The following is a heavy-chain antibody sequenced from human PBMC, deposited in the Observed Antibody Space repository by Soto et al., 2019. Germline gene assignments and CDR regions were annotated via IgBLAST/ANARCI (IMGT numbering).Heavy chain of an antibody. CDR2: ISSDGSNK. D-gene: IGHD1-7*01. V-gene: IGHV3-30-3*01. CDR1: GFTFSSYA. Sequence: QVQLVESGGGVVQPGRSLRLSCAASGFTFSSYAVHWVRQTPGKGLRWMAVISSDGSNKYYVDSVKGRFTLSRDNSKNTVYVQMNSLRAEDTAVYYCARDFNMAATGTTDYYGMDVWGQGIMVTVSS. J-gene: IGHJ6*02. CDR3: ARDFNMAATGTTDYYGMDV.